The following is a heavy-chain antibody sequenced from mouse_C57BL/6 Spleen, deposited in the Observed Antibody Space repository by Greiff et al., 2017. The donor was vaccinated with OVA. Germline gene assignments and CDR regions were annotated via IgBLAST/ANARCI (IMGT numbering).Heavy chain of an antibody. CDR1: GYAFSSSW. J-gene: IGHJ3*01. CDR2: IYPGDGDT. CDR3: AISVYDYDREFAY. V-gene: IGHV1-82*01. D-gene: IGHD2-4*01. Sequence: VQLQQSGPELVKPGASVKISCKASGYAFSSSWMNWVKQRPGKGLEWIGRIYPGDGDTNYNGKFKGKATLTADKSSSTAYMQLSSLTSEDSAVYFCAISVYDYDREFAYWGQGTLVTVSA.